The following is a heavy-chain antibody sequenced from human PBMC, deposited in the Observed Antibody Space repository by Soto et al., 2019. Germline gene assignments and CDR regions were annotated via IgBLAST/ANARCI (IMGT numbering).Heavy chain of an antibody. Sequence: QVQLQESGPGLVKPSQTLSLTCTVSGGSISSGGYYWSWLRQHPGKGLEWIGYIYYSGSTYYNPSLKSRVTISVDTSKNQFSLKLSSVTAADTAVYYCARARAPMIVGNYYFDYWGQGTLVTVSS. D-gene: IGHD3-22*01. CDR1: GGSISSGGYY. V-gene: IGHV4-31*03. CDR2: IYYSGST. CDR3: ARARAPMIVGNYYFDY. J-gene: IGHJ4*02.